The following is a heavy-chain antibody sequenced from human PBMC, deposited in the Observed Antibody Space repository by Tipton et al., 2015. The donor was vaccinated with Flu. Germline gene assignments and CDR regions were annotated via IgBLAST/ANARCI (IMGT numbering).Heavy chain of an antibody. CDR2: INHSGST. J-gene: IGHJ4*02. D-gene: IGHD3-22*01. CDR3: TRSLRNSSGSPGY. CDR1: GGSFSGYY. Sequence: TLSLTCAVYGGSFSGYYWSWIRQPPGKGLEWIGEINHSGSTYYSPSLKSRVTISADTSNNQVSLRLSSVTAADTAMYYCTRSLRNSSGSPGYWGQGTLVAVSS. V-gene: IGHV4-34*01.